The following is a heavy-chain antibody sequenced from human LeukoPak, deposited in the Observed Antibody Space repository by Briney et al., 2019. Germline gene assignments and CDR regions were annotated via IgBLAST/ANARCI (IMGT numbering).Heavy chain of an antibody. CDR3: ARDPMVGSPHYFDH. J-gene: IGHJ4*02. V-gene: IGHV3-30*04. D-gene: IGHD4/OR15-4a*01. CDR1: GFTFSSYP. Sequence: GGSLRLSCAASGFTFSSYPMHWVRQAPGRGLEWVAVIAQDDVIKYNTDSVKGRFTISRDNSKSTLYLQMNSLRTEDTALYFCARDPMVGSPHYFDHWGQGTLVTVSS. CDR2: IAQDDVIK.